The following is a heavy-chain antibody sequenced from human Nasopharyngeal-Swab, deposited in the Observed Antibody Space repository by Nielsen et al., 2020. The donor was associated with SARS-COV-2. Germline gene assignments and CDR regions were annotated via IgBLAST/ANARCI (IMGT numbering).Heavy chain of an antibody. V-gene: IGHV3-23*01. Sequence: GESLKISCAASGFTFSGYAMSWVRQAPGKGPEWVSAISGSGGSSYYADSVKGRFTISRDNSKNTLYLQMNSLRAEDTAVYYCAKAVTPVDYWGQGTLVTVSS. CDR3: AKAVTPVDY. J-gene: IGHJ4*02. CDR2: ISGSGGSS. CDR1: GFTFSGYA. D-gene: IGHD4-23*01.